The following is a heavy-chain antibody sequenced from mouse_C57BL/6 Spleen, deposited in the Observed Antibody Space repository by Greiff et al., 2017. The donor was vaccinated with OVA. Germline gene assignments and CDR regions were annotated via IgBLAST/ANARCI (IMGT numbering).Heavy chain of an antibody. CDR2: IYPGSGST. CDR3: ARSGPITTVVAHFDY. CDR1: GYTFTSYW. V-gene: IGHV1-55*01. D-gene: IGHD1-1*01. J-gene: IGHJ2*01. Sequence: QVQLQQPGAELVKPGASVKMSCKASGYTFTSYWITWVKQRPGQGLEWIGDIYPGSGSTNYNEKFKSKATLTVDTSSSTAYMQLSSLTSKDSAVYYCARSGPITTVVAHFDYWGQGTTLTVSS.